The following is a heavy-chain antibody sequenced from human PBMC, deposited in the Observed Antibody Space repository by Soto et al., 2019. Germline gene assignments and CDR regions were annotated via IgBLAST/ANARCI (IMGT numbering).Heavy chain of an antibody. CDR3: AREWVTSRQDPHGLDV. Sequence: QVQLVESGGGVVQPGRSLRLSCAASGFTFSSYAMHWVRQAPGKGLEWVAVISYDGSNKYYADSVKGRFTISRDNSKNTLYLQMNSLRTEDTAVYYCAREWVTSRQDPHGLDVWGQGTTGTVS. J-gene: IGHJ6*02. CDR1: GFTFSSYA. CDR2: ISYDGSNK. V-gene: IGHV3-30-3*01. D-gene: IGHD4-4*01.